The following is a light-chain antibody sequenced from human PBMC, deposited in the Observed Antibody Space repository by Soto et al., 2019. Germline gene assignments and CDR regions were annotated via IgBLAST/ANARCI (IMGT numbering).Light chain of an antibody. J-gene: IGLJ3*02. CDR2: EGT. Sequence: QSVLTQPASVSGSPGQSITISCTGTNSDVGYFNLVSWYLQHPGKAPKLIISEGTKRPSGVSNRFSGSKSGNTASLTISGLQAEDEADYYCCSYAGSSTWVFGGGTKVTVL. CDR3: CSYAGSSTWV. CDR1: NSDVGYFNL. V-gene: IGLV2-23*01.